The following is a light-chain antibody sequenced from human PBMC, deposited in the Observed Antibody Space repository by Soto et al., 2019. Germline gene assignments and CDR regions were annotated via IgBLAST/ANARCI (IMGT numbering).Light chain of an antibody. CDR1: QSRLHSNGYNY. V-gene: IGKV2-28*01. J-gene: IGKJ2*01. CDR2: LGS. CDR3: LQALQTPPYT. Sequence: DIVMTQSRRSLPVTPGEPASISCRSSQSRLHSNGYNYLDWYLQKPGQSPQLLIYLGSNRASGVPDRFSGSGSGTDFTLKISRVEAEDVGVYYCLQALQTPPYTFGQGTKLEIK.